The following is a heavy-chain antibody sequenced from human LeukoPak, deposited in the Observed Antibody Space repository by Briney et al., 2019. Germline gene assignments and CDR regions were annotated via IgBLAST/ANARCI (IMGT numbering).Heavy chain of an antibody. D-gene: IGHD4/OR15-4a*01. V-gene: IGHV4-59*12. CDR2: IYNSGST. CDR3: ARSTMVNTATGWFDP. CDR1: GGSISSYY. J-gene: IGHJ5*02. Sequence: SETLSLTGTVSGGSISSYYWSWIRQPPGKGLEWIGYIYNSGSTNYNPSLRSRVTMSLDTSKNQISLKLSSVTAADTAMYYCARSTMVNTATGWFDPWGQGTLVTVSS.